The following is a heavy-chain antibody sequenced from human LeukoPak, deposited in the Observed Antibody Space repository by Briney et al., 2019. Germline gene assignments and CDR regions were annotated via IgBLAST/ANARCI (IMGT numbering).Heavy chain of an antibody. Sequence: GGTLRLSCVASGITFSTYAMSWVRQAPGKGLEWVANIKQDGSEKYYVDSVKGRFTISRDNAKNSLYLQMNSLRAEDTAVYYCARDYGDYVDWFDPWGQGTLVTVSS. V-gene: IGHV3-7*01. J-gene: IGHJ5*02. CDR1: GITFSTYA. CDR3: ARDYGDYVDWFDP. CDR2: IKQDGSEK. D-gene: IGHD4-17*01.